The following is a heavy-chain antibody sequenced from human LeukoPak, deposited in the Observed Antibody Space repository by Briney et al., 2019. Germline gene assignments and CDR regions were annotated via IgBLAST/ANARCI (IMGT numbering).Heavy chain of an antibody. CDR2: IYYTGRT. V-gene: IGHV4-59*08. CDR1: GGAISSYY. D-gene: IGHD3-16*01. CDR3: ARHTDDLGYLQH. Sequence: PSQTLSLTCAVSGGAISSYYLSCIRQPPGQGLEWIGYIYYTGRTNSKPSLKSRITISVNTSKNQFSLKLSSGTAANTAVHYCARHTDDLGYLQHWGQGTLVTVSS. J-gene: IGHJ1*01.